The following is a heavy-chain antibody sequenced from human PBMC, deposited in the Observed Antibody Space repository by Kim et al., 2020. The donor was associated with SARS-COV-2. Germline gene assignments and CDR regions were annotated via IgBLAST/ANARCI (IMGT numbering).Heavy chain of an antibody. CDR1: GFTFSSYA. V-gene: IGHV3-23*01. D-gene: IGHD4-17*01. CDR3: AKNQPKNDYGDYFGY. Sequence: GGSLRLSCPASGFTFSSYAMSWVRQAPGKGLEWVSAISGSGGSTYYADSVKGRFTISRDNSKNTLYLQMNSLRAEDTAVYYCAKNQPKNDYGDYFGYWGQGTLVTVSS. J-gene: IGHJ4*02. CDR2: ISGSGGST.